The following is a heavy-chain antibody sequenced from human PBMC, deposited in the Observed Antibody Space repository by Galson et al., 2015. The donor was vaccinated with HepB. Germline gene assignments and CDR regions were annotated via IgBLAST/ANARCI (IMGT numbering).Heavy chain of an antibody. V-gene: IGHV4-30-2*01. CDR3: ARGRAGSLGPYDY. Sequence: TLSLTCAVSGGSISTGTYSWTWIRQPPGKGLEWIGYIYQNGSPYYNPSLKSRVSLSIDRSKNQFSLKVNSMTAADTAVYYCARGRAGSLGPYDYWGQGTLVTVSS. CDR2: IYQNGSP. D-gene: IGHD7-27*01. CDR1: GGSISTGTYS. J-gene: IGHJ4*02.